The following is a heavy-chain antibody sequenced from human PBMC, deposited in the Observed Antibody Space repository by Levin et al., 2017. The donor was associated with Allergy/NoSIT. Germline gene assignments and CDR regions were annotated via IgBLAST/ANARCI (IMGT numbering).Heavy chain of an antibody. D-gene: IGHD1-20*01. Sequence: PGGSLRLSCAASGFTFSSYGMHWVRQAPGKGLEWVAVISYDGSNKYYADSVKGRFTISRDNSKNTLYLQMNSLRAEDTAVYYCAKDVMKGELTGPFDYWGQGTLVTVSS. J-gene: IGHJ4*02. CDR3: AKDVMKGELTGPFDY. CDR2: ISYDGSNK. V-gene: IGHV3-30*18. CDR1: GFTFSSYG.